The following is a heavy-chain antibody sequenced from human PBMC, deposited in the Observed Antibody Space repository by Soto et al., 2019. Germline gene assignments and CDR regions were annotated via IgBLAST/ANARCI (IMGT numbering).Heavy chain of an antibody. CDR1: GYIFTSYL. D-gene: IGHD5-12*01. Sequence: PVESLKISCKGSGYIFTSYLIGLVRQMPGKGLEWMGIIYPGYSDTRYSPSFQGQVTISAHKSISTAYLQWSSLKASDTAMYYCARELAMATILGYGMDVWGQGTTVTVSS. CDR3: ARELAMATILGYGMDV. J-gene: IGHJ6*02. CDR2: IYPGYSDT. V-gene: IGHV5-51*01.